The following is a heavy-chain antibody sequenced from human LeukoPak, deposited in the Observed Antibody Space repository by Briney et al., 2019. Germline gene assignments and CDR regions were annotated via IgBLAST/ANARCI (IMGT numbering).Heavy chain of an antibody. CDR1: GGTFSSYA. CDR3: ARDLPAGMAARPPYQLDY. D-gene: IGHD6-6*01. CDR2: IIPIFGTA. J-gene: IGHJ4*02. V-gene: IGHV1-69*05. Sequence: SVKVSCKASGGTFSSYAISWVRQAPGQGLEWMGGIIPIFGTANYAQKFQGRVTLTTDTSTSTVYMELRSLKSDDTAVYYCARDLPAGMAARPPYQLDYWGQGTRVTVSS.